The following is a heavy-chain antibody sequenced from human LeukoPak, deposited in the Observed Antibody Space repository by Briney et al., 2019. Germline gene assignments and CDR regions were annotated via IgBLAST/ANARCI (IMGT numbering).Heavy chain of an antibody. CDR1: GGSISSYY. Sequence: SETLSLTCTVSGGSISSYYWSWIRQPAGKGLEWIGRIYTSGSTNYNPSLKSRVTMSVDTSKNQFSLKLSSVTAADTAVYYCARAGYYDSSGYYSFDYWGQGTLVTVSP. CDR2: IYTSGST. V-gene: IGHV4-4*07. CDR3: ARAGYYDSSGYYSFDY. D-gene: IGHD3-22*01. J-gene: IGHJ4*02.